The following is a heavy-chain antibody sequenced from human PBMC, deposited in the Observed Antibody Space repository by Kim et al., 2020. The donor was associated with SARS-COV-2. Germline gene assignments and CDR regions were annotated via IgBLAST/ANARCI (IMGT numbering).Heavy chain of an antibody. CDR2: ISSSGSTI. J-gene: IGHJ4*02. D-gene: IGHD3-10*01. CDR1: GFTFSSYE. V-gene: IGHV3-48*03. CDR3: ARWGYGSGSYYRNPGSL. Sequence: GGSLRLSCAASGFTFSSYEMNWVRQAPGKGLEWVSYISSSGSTIYYADSVKGRFTISRDNAKNSLYLQMNSLRAEDTAVYYCARWGYGSGSYYRNPGSLWGQGTLVTVSS.